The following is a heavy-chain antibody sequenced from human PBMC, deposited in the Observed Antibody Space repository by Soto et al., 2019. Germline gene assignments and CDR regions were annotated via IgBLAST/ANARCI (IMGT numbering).Heavy chain of an antibody. CDR3: ASNPQRTTIGVSDSYYYYMDV. V-gene: IGHV3-11*01. D-gene: IGHD3-10*01. Sequence: GGSLRLSCAASGFTFSDYYMSWIRQAPGKGLEWVSYISSSGSTIYYADSVKGRFTISRDNAKNSLYLQMNSLRAEDTAVYYCASNPQRTTIGVSDSYYYYMDVWGKGTTVTVSS. CDR2: ISSSGSTI. CDR1: GFTFSDYY. J-gene: IGHJ6*03.